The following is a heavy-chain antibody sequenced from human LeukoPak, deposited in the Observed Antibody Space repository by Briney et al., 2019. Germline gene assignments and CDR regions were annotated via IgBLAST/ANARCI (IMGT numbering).Heavy chain of an antibody. CDR3: ARGWATTVTTSTPSDAFDI. D-gene: IGHD4-11*01. J-gene: IGHJ3*02. V-gene: IGHV4-38-2*02. CDR1: GYSISSGYY. Sequence: SETLSLTCTVSGYSISSGYYWGWIRQPPGKGLEWIGSIYHSGSTYYNPSLKSRVTISVDTSKNQFSLKLSSVTAADTAVYYCARGWATTVTTSTPSDAFDIWGQGTMVTVSS. CDR2: IYHSGST.